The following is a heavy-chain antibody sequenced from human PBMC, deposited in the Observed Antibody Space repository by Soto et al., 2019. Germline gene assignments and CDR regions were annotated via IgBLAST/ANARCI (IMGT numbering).Heavy chain of an antibody. CDR2: IYYSGST. CDR3: ARSSNYDFWSGYAFDI. CDR1: GGSISSYY. Sequence: SETLSLTCTVSGGSISSYYWSWIRQPPGKGLEWIGYIYYSGSTNYNPSLKSRVTISVDTSKNQFSLKLSSVTAADTAVYYCARSSNYDFWSGYAFDIWGQGTMVTVSS. J-gene: IGHJ3*02. D-gene: IGHD3-3*01. V-gene: IGHV4-59*01.